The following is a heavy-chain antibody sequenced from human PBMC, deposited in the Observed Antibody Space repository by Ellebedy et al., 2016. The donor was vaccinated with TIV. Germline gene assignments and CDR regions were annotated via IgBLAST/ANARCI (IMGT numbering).Heavy chain of an antibody. CDR3: ATENFNDVDLEVWGIFNM. V-gene: IGHV3-66*01. J-gene: IGHJ3*02. Sequence: GESLKISCVASGFTVRSTYMSWVRQAPGKGLEWVSVIYIDETTYYSVSVKGRFTISRDDSKNTVFLQLNNLRADDTAVYYCATENFNDVDLEVWGIFNMWGQGTMVTVSS. CDR2: IYIDETT. CDR1: GFTVRSTY. D-gene: IGHD6-13*01.